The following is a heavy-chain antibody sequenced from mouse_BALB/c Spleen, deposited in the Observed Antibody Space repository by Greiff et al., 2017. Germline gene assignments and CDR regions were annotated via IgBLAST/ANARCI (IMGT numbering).Heavy chain of an antibody. D-gene: IGHD2-1*01. CDR2: ISYSGST. CDR1: GYSITSDYA. V-gene: IGHV3-2*02. CDR3: ARGGNYRTWFAY. J-gene: IGHJ3*01. Sequence: VQLKESGPGLVKPSQSLSLTCTVTGYSITSDYAWNWIRQFPGNKLEWMGYISYSGSTSYNPSLKSRISITRDTSKNQFFLQLNSVTTEDTATYYCARGGNYRTWFAYWGQGTLVTVSA.